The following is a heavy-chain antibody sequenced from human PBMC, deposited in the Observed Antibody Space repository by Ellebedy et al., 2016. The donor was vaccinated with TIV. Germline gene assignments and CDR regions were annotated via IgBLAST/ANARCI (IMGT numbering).Heavy chain of an antibody. CDR1: GFTFRNYW. D-gene: IGHD4-23*01. CDR3: ARDTGGTSNGADRLDV. J-gene: IGHJ6*02. CDR2: IKRDGSDK. V-gene: IGHV3-7*03. Sequence: GGSLRLSCVGSGFTFRNYWMSWVRQAPGKGLEWVANIKRDGSDKYYVESVRGRFTISRDNAEDSLHLQMNSLRADDTAVYYCARDTGGTSNGADRLDVWGQGTTVTVSS.